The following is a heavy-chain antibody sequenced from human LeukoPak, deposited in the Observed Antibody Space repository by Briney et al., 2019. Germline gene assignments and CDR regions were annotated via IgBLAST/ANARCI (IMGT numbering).Heavy chain of an antibody. V-gene: IGHV4-59*01. CDR1: GGSISGYY. Sequence: SETLSLTCAVSGGSISGYYWSWSRQPPGKGVEWIGNLFHTRGAWYKSSLKSRVTTSVDTSKNEFSLKLSSVTAADTAVYYCARSIYSGYQAVQYYFDYWGQGTLVTVSS. D-gene: IGHD5-12*01. CDR2: LFHTRGA. J-gene: IGHJ4*02. CDR3: ARSIYSGYQAVQYYFDY.